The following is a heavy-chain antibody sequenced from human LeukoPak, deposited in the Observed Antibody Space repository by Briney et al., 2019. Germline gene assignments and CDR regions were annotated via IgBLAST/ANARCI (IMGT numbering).Heavy chain of an antibody. J-gene: IGHJ6*03. Sequence: SETLSLTCTVSGYSISSGYYWGWIRQPPGKGLEWIGSIYHSGSTYYNPSLKSRVTISVDTSKNQFSLKLSSVTAADTAVYYCARDWEPVLLWFGEPRGYYMDVWGKGTTVTVSS. CDR2: IYHSGST. CDR3: ARDWEPVLLWFGEPRGYYMDV. D-gene: IGHD3-10*01. V-gene: IGHV4-38-2*02. CDR1: GYSISSGYY.